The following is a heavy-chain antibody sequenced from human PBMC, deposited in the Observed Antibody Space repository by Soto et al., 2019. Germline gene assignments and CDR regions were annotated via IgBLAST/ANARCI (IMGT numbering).Heavy chain of an antibody. CDR3: ATQGLPNYYYNGMDV. V-gene: IGHV1-69*12. CDR2: IIPIFGTA. J-gene: IGHJ6*02. CDR1: GGTFSSYG. Sequence: QVQLVQSGAEVKKPGSSVKVSCKASGGTFSSYGISWVRQAPGQGLEWMGGIIPIFGTADYTQKFQGRVTIIADESTSTAYMELSSLRSEATAVYYCATQGLPNYYYNGMDVWGPGTTVTVSS.